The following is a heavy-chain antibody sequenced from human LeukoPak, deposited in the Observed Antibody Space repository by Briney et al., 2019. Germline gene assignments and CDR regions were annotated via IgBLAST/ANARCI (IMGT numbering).Heavy chain of an antibody. CDR3: ARPSGSLYYYYGMDV. V-gene: IGHV5-51*01. Sequence: GESLKISCKGSGYSFTSYWIGWVRQMPGKGLEWMGIIYPGDSDTRYSPSFQGQVTISADESISTAYLQWSSLKASDTAMYYCARPSGSLYYYYGMDVWGQGTTVTVSS. J-gene: IGHJ6*02. D-gene: IGHD1-26*01. CDR1: GYSFTSYW. CDR2: IYPGDSDT.